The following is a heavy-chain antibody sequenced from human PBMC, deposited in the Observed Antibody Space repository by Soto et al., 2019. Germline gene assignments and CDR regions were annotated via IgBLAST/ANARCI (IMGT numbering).Heavy chain of an antibody. CDR3: ASWRCYSGSYCFDY. Sequence: QVQLVQSGAEVKKPGSSVKVSCEASGGTFNTYTINWVRQAPGRGLEWMGQVIPMYDSVNYAESFQGRVTITADKSTNIAYMELSSLRSEDTALYFCASWRCYSGSYCFDYWGQGTLVIVSS. CDR2: VIPMYDSV. D-gene: IGHD1-26*01. J-gene: IGHJ4*02. CDR1: GGTFNTYT. V-gene: IGHV1-69*06.